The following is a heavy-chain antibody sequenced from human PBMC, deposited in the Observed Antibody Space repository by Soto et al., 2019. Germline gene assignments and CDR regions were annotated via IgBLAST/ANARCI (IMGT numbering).Heavy chain of an antibody. J-gene: IGHJ4*02. Sequence: VQLVQSGAEVKKPGASVRISCTASGISYTTYPIHWVRQAPGQGLEWMGWINAGNGDTRYSQSFQARVTPTTATSATTTSIHASSLTSADTSIYSCASAISAYVPWRQATLVTVSS. CDR3: ASAISAYVP. CDR1: GISYTTYP. D-gene: IGHD5-12*01. V-gene: IGHV1-3*01. CDR2: INAGNGDT.